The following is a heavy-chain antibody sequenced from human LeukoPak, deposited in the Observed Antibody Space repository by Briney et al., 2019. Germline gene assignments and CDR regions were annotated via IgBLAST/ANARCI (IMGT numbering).Heavy chain of an antibody. CDR3: ARDGYSGYGPNIYFDY. J-gene: IGHJ4*02. CDR1: GGSIISDGHY. Sequence: SETLSLTCTVSGGSIISDGHYWSWLRQHPGKGLEWIGYIFYSGDTYYNPSLKSRVTISIDTSKNQFSLELSSVTAADTAVYYCARDGYSGYGPNIYFDYWGQGTLVTVSS. CDR2: IFYSGDT. V-gene: IGHV4-61*08. D-gene: IGHD5-12*01.